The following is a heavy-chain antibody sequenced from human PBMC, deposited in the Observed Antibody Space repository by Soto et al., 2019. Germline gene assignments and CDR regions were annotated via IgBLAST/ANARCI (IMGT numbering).Heavy chain of an antibody. V-gene: IGHV4-39*01. CDR1: GGSITSSSYY. D-gene: IGHD1-26*01. CDR2: IYYSGST. Sequence: PSETLSLTCTVSGGSITSSSYYWGWIRQPPGKGLEWIGSIYYSGSTYYNPSLKSRVTISVDTSKNQFSLKLSSVTAADTALYYCATQEVGRTYVYTFDPWGQGTLVTSPQ. J-gene: IGHJ5*02. CDR3: ATQEVGRTYVYTFDP.